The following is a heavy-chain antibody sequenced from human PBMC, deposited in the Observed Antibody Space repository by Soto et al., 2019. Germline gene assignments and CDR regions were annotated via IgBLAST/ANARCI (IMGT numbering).Heavy chain of an antibody. CDR1: GGSISSGDYY. Sequence: SETLSLTCTVSGGSISSGDYYLICIRQPPWKGLEWIGYIYYSGSTYYNPSLKSRVTISVDTSKNQFSLKLSSVTAADTAVYYCARVSNYYDSSGFFDYWGQGTLVTVSS. CDR2: IYYSGST. D-gene: IGHD3-22*01. J-gene: IGHJ4*02. CDR3: ARVSNYYDSSGFFDY. V-gene: IGHV4-30-4*01.